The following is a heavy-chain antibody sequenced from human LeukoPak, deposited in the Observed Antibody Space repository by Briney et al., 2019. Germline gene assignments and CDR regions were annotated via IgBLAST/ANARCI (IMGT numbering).Heavy chain of an antibody. CDR2: TRNDGSQI. CDR3: AKDMGRRTFGMAYDAFHI. D-gene: IGHD3-3*01. CDR1: GFTFNNYD. Sequence: PGGSLRLSCVASGFTFNNYDMHWVRQAPGEGLEWGASTRNDGSQIYYADSVKGRFIISRDNPKNTLYLQMTSLRVEDTANYYCAKDMGRRTFGMAYDAFHIWGQGTLVTVSS. J-gene: IGHJ3*02. V-gene: IGHV3-30*02.